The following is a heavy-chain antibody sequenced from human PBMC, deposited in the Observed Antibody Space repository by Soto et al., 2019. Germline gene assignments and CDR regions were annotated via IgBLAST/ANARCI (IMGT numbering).Heavy chain of an antibody. CDR1: GFSLSDYS. J-gene: IGHJ4*02. CDR2: ISSSSSFI. Sequence: EVQLVESGGGLVKPGGPLSLSCAASGFSLSDYSMNWIRQAPGKGLEWVASISSSSSFIHYAESMKGRFTISRDNAKNSLYLQMNSLSAEDTAVYYCAGSSDDGRDNWGQGTLVTVSS. D-gene: IGHD1-26*01. CDR3: AGSSDDGRDN. V-gene: IGHV3-21*01.